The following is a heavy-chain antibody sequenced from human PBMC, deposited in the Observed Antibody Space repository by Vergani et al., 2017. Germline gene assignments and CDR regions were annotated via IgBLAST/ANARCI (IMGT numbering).Heavy chain of an antibody. CDR1: GFTFSNFG. CDR3: SKCLRDSPDGLPDS. CDR2: IGKDGINT. V-gene: IGHV3-30*02. D-gene: IGHD2-21*02. J-gene: IGHJ4*02. Sequence: QVQLVESAGGVVQPGGSLRLSCAASGFTFSNFGMHWIRQAPGKGLEWLAYIGKDGINTRYRDAVKGRFTVSRDNSKDILYLQIDSLRSDYTALYYCSKCLRDSPDGLPDSWGPGTLVIVSS.